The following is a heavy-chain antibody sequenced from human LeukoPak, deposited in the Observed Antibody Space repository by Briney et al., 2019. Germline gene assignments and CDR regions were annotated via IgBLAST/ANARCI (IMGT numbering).Heavy chain of an antibody. J-gene: IGHJ6*04. CDR1: GGTFSSYA. CDR2: IIPIFGPA. D-gene: IGHD6-13*01. CDR3: ARDKRSSWSQLDYYYYGMDV. V-gene: IGHV1-69*13. Sequence: SVKASCKASGGTFSSYAISWVRQAPGQGLEWMGGIIPIFGPANYAQKFQGRVTITADESTSTAYMELSSLRSEDTAVYYCARDKRSSWSQLDYYYYGMDVWGKGTTVTVSS.